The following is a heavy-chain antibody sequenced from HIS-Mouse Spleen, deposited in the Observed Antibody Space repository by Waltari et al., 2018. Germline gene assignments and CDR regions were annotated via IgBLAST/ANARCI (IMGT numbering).Heavy chain of an antibody. J-gene: IGHJ4*02. CDR3: AGYNWNYGTDY. D-gene: IGHD1-7*01. Sequence: QVQLQQWGAGLLKPSETLSLTCAVYGGSFSGYYWSWIRQPPGKGLEWIGEINHSGSTNYNPSLKSRVTISVDTSKNQFSLKLRSVTAADTAVYYCAGYNWNYGTDYWGQGTLVTVSS. CDR2: INHSGST. CDR1: GGSFSGYY. V-gene: IGHV4-34*01.